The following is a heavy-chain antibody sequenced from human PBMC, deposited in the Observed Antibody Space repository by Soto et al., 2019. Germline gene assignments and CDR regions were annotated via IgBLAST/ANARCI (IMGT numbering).Heavy chain of an antibody. D-gene: IGHD3-16*01. J-gene: IGHJ4*02. Sequence: PGGSLRLSCAASGFTFSSYSMNWVRQAPGKGLEWVSSISSSSSYIYYADAVKGRFTISRDNAKNSLYLQMNSLRAEDTAVYYWARTTAPRSFADYWGQGTLVTVSS. V-gene: IGHV3-21*01. CDR3: ARTTAPRSFADY. CDR1: GFTFSSYS. CDR2: ISSSSSYI.